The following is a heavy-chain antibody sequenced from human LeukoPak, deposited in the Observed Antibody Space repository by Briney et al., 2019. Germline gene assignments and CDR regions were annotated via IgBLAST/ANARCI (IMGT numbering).Heavy chain of an antibody. Sequence: ASVKVSCKASGYTFTSYGISWVRQAPGQGLEWMGWISAYNGNTNYAQKFQGRVTMTEDTSTDTAYMELSSLRSEDTAVYYCATRFRLYYYDSSGYSLNWFDPWGQGTLVTVSS. CDR3: ATRFRLYYYDSSGYSLNWFDP. D-gene: IGHD3-22*01. CDR1: GYTFTSYG. J-gene: IGHJ5*02. V-gene: IGHV1-18*01. CDR2: ISAYNGNT.